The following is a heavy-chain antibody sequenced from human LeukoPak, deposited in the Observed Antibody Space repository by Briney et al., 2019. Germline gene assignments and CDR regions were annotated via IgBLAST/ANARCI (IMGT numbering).Heavy chain of an antibody. Sequence: KPSETLSLTCTVSGGSISSSSYYWGWIRQPPGKGLEWIGTIYYSGSAYYTPSLKSRVTISVDTSKNRFSLKLSSVTAADTAVYYCARQKYDFWSGIRDAFDIWGQGTMVTVSS. CDR1: GGSISSSSYY. J-gene: IGHJ3*02. CDR2: IYYSGSA. CDR3: ARQKYDFWSGIRDAFDI. V-gene: IGHV4-39*01. D-gene: IGHD3-3*01.